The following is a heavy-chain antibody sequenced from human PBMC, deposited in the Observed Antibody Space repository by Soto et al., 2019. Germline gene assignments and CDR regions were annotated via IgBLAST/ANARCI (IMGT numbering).Heavy chain of an antibody. Sequence: SETLSLTCTVSGGSISSYYWSWIRQPAGKGLEWIGRIYTSGSTNCNPSLKSRVTMSVDTSKNQFSLKLSSVTAADTAVYYCARASDYVWGSYGWFDPWGQGTLVTVSS. D-gene: IGHD3-16*01. CDR3: ARASDYVWGSYGWFDP. CDR2: IYTSGST. J-gene: IGHJ5*02. CDR1: GGSISSYY. V-gene: IGHV4-4*07.